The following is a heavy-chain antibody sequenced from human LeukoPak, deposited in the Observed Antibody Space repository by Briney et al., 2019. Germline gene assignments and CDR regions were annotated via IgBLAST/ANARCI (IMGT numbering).Heavy chain of an antibody. CDR1: GYTFTGYY. Sequence: ASMKVSCKASGYTFTGYYMHWVRQAPGQGLEWMGWINPNSGGTNYAQKFQGRVTMTRDTSISTAYMELSRLRSDDTAVYYCARDPGNIVVGPAPHYGMDVGGQGPTVTVSS. CDR3: ARDPGNIVVGPAPHYGMDV. J-gene: IGHJ6*02. D-gene: IGHD2-2*01. CDR2: INPNSGGT. V-gene: IGHV1-2*02.